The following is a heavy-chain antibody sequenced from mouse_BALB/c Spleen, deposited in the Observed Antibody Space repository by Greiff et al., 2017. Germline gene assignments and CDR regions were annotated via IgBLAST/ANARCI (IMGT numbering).Heavy chain of an antibody. J-gene: IGHJ2*01. CDR1: GYTFTSYW. CDR2: IDPSNSET. CDR3: ARSDYGSTSYYFDY. D-gene: IGHD1-1*01. V-gene: IGHV1S127*01. Sequence: QVQLQQSGPELVRPGASVKMSCKASGYTFTSYWMHWVKQRPGQGLEWIGMIDPSNSETRLNQKFKDKATLNVDKSSNTAYMQLSSLTSEDSAVYYSARSDYGSTSYYFDYCGQGTTLTVSS.